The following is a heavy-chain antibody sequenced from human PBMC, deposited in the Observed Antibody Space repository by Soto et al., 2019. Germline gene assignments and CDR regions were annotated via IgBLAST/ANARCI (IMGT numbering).Heavy chain of an antibody. CDR2: IHNSGAT. Sequence: VQLVESGGGLIQSGGSLRLSCAASGFNVKTTYMTWVRQAPGEGLEWVSVIHNSGATYYSDSVKGRFTISKDNSKNTVYLPMSSLRYEDTDMYYCAREYSYSYPAWGQGTMVTVSS. V-gene: IGHV3-53*01. J-gene: IGHJ1*01. D-gene: IGHD2-21*01. CDR1: GFNVKTTY. CDR3: AREYSYSYPA.